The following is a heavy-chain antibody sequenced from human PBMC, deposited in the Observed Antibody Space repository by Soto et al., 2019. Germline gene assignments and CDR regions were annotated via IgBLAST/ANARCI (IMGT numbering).Heavy chain of an antibody. J-gene: IGHJ4*02. CDR3: ARGAFPTWGTYPRDY. CDR1: GFTFTSYW. CDR2: IKQDGGEK. D-gene: IGHD3-16*02. Sequence: EVQLVESGGGLVQPGGSLRLSCAASGFTFTSYWMTWVRQAPGKGLEWVANIKQDGGEKYYVGSVKGRFTISRDNAANSLDLQLDSLRAEDAAVYYCARGAFPTWGTYPRDYWGQGTLVTVSS. V-gene: IGHV3-7*04.